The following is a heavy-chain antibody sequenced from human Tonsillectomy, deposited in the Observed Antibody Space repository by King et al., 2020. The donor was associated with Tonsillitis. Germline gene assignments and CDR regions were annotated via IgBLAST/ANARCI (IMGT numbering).Heavy chain of an antibody. CDR1: GFTFSSYW. CDR3: TMDLTGPRDY. Sequence: VQLVESGGGLVQTGGSLRLSCAASGFTFSSYWMHWVRQAPWKGRVWVSRINTDGGTTSYADSVKGRFTISRDNAKNTLYLQMSGLRAEDTAVYYCTMDLTGPRDYWGQGTLVTVSS. J-gene: IGHJ4*02. D-gene: IGHD3-9*01. CDR2: INTDGGTT. V-gene: IGHV3-74*02.